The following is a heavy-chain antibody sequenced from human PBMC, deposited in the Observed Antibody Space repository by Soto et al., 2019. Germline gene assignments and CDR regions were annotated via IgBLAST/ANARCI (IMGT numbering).Heavy chain of an antibody. CDR1: GFTFSSYW. J-gene: IGHJ4*02. Sequence: GSLRLSCAASGFTFSSYWMSWVRQAPGKGLEWVANIKQDGSEKYYVDSVKGRFTISRDNAKNSLYLQMNSLRAEDTAVYYCARAQKELRTSYFDYWGQGTLVTVSS. CDR2: IKQDGSEK. CDR3: ARAQKELRTSYFDY. D-gene: IGHD1-26*01. V-gene: IGHV3-7*01.